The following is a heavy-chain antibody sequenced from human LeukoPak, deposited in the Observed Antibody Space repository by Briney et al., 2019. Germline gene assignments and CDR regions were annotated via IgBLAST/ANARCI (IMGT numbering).Heavy chain of an antibody. CDR2: ISGSGGST. CDR1: GFTFSSYA. Sequence: GGSLRLSCAASGFTFSSYAMSWVRQAPGKGLEWVSAISGSGGSTYYADSVKGRFTISRDNAKNSLYLQMNSLRAEDTALYYCAKDTERTYSSGVFDYWGQGTLVTVSS. D-gene: IGHD6-19*01. CDR3: AKDTERTYSSGVFDY. V-gene: IGHV3-23*01. J-gene: IGHJ4*02.